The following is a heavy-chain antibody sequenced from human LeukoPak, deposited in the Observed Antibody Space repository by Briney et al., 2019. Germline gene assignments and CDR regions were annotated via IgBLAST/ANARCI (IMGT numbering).Heavy chain of an antibody. CDR3: ARNGGSGTYYDGNFDY. CDR2: IYTSGST. CDR1: GRSISSYY. J-gene: IGHJ4*02. Sequence: PSETLSLTCTVSGRSISSYYWSWARQSAGKGLEGIGRIYTSGSTNYNPSLKSRVTMSVDTSKNQFSLKLGSVTAAETAVYYCARNGGSGTYYDGNFDYWGEGTLVTVSS. D-gene: IGHD1-26*01. V-gene: IGHV4-4*07.